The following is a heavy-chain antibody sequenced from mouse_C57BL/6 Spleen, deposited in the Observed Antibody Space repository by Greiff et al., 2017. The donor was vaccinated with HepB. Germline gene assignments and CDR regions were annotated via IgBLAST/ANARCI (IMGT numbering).Heavy chain of an antibody. J-gene: IGHJ4*01. D-gene: IGHD1-1*01. CDR1: GYTFTSYG. CDR3: AETTVVPPYYAMDY. CDR2: IYPRSGNT. V-gene: IGHV1-81*01. Sequence: VQLQQSGAELARPGASVKLSCKASGYTFTSYGISWVKQRTGQGLEWIGEIYPRSGNTYYNEKFKGKATLTADKSSSTAYMELRSLTSEDSAVYFCAETTVVPPYYAMDYWGQGTSVTVSS.